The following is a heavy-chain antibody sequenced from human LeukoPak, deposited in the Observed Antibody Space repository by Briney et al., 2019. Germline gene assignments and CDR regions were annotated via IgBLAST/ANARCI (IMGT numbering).Heavy chain of an antibody. Sequence: PSETLSLTCSLSGGSISSSSFYWGWFRQPPGKGLEWIGGIYYSGTTYYNPSLQSRVTISVTTSKNQFSLSLSSVTAADTAVYYCARHRDYGDPTFDYWGQGTLVTVSS. J-gene: IGHJ4*02. CDR2: IYYSGTT. CDR1: GGSISSSSFY. CDR3: ARHRDYGDPTFDY. D-gene: IGHD4-17*01. V-gene: IGHV4-39*01.